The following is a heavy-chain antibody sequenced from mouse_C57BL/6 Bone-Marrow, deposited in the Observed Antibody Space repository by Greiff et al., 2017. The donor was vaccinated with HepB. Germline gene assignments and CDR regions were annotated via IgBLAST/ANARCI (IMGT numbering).Heavy chain of an antibody. J-gene: IGHJ3*01. V-gene: IGHV1-55*01. Sequence: GGELVKPGASVKMSCKASGYTFTSYWITWVKQRPGQGLEWIGDIYPGSGSTNYNEKFKSKATLTVDTSSSTAYMQLSSLTSEDSAVDYCARSGNYGPWFAYWGQGTLVTVSA. CDR3: ARSGNYGPWFAY. CDR1: GYTFTSYW. CDR2: IYPGSGST. D-gene: IGHD1-1*02.